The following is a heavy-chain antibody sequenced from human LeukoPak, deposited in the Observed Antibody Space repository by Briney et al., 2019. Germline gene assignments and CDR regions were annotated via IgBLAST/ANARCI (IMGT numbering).Heavy chain of an antibody. J-gene: IGHJ4*02. CDR1: GFTFSSYS. Sequence: GGSLRLSCAASGFTFSSYSMNWVRQAPGKWLEWVSSISSSSSYIYYADSVKGRFTISRDNAKNSLYLQMNSLRAEDTAVYYCARDAYYGSGSYDYWGQGTLVTVSS. V-gene: IGHV3-21*01. CDR2: ISSSSSYI. CDR3: ARDAYYGSGSYDY. D-gene: IGHD3-10*01.